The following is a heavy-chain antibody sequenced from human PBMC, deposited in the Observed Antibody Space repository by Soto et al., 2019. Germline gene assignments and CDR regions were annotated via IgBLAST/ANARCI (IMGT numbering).Heavy chain of an antibody. CDR2: IYYSGST. J-gene: IGHJ5*02. V-gene: IGHV4-61*01. Sequence: SESLCLTCTVSGGSVSSGSYYWSWNRQPPGKGLEWIVYIYYSGSTNYNPSLKSRVTISVDTSENQFSLKLSSVTAADTAVYYCATQLWLPEGSSWFDPWGQGTLVTVSS. D-gene: IGHD5-18*01. CDR3: ATQLWLPEGSSWFDP. CDR1: GGSVSSGSYY.